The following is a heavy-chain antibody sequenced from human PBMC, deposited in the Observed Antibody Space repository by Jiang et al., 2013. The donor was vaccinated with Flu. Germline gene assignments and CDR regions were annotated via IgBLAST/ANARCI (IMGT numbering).Heavy chain of an antibody. Sequence: LLKPSETLSLTCTVSGGSISSTRYYWGWIRQPPGKGLEWIGSIYYSGTTYYSPSLKSRVTISVDTSKNQFSLKLSSVTAADTAVYYCARLGGGYYTYWYFDFWGRGALVTVSS. CDR3: ARLGGGYYTYWYFDF. CDR2: IYYSGTT. V-gene: IGHV4-39*01. D-gene: IGHD3-22*01. J-gene: IGHJ2*01. CDR1: GGSISSTRYY.